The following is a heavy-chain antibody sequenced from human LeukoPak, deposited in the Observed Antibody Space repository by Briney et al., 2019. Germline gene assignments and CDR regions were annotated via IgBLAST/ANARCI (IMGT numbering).Heavy chain of an antibody. D-gene: IGHD3/OR15-3a*01. CDR1: GYSISSGYY. J-gene: IGHJ3*02. Sequence: SETLSLTCTGSGYSISSGYYWGWIRQPPGKGLEWLGYIYYSGRTSYNPSLKSRVTISVDTSKNQFSLRLSSVTAADTAVYYCARLTRGTVSYDDAFDIWGQGTMVTVSS. V-gene: IGHV4-38-2*02. CDR2: IYYSGRT. CDR3: ARLTRGTVSYDDAFDI.